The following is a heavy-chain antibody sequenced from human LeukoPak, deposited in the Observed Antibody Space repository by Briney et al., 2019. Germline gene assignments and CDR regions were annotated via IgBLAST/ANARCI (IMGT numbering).Heavy chain of an antibody. CDR1: GFTFSNAW. CDR2: IKSKTDGGTT. J-gene: IGHJ4*02. D-gene: IGHD2-2*01. CDR3: TTDWASSRDIVVVPAALNFDY. V-gene: IGHV3-15*01. Sequence: PGGSLRLSCAASGFTFSNAWMSWVRQAPGKGLEWVGRIKSKTDGGTTDYAAPVKGRFTISRDDSKNTLYLQMNSLKTEDTAVYYCTTDWASSRDIVVVPAALNFDYWGQGTLVTVSS.